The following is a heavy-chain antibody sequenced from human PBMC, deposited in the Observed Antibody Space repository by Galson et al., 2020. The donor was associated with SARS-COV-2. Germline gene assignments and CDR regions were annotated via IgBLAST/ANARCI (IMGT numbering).Heavy chain of an antibody. CDR3: ARDGRGWFDP. CDR2: ISYDGSNK. V-gene: IGHV3-30*04. J-gene: IGHJ5*02. CDR1: GFTFSSYA. Sequence: RLSCAASGFTFSSYAMHWVRQAPGKGLEWVAVISYDGSNKYYADSVKGRFTISRDNSKNTLYLQMNSLRAEDTAVYYCARDGRGWFDPWGQGTLVTVSS.